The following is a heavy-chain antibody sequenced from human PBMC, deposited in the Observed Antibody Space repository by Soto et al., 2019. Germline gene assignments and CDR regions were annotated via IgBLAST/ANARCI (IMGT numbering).Heavy chain of an antibody. J-gene: IGHJ4*02. CDR3: VRAAPIVGATTSFDY. CDR2: INPNSGGT. D-gene: IGHD1-26*01. V-gene: IGHV1-2*04. Sequence: ASVKVSCKASGYTFTGYYMHWVRQAPGQGLEWMGWINPNSGGTNYAQKFQGWVTMTRDTSISTAYMELSRLRSDDTAVYYCVRAAPIVGATTSFDYWGQGTLVTVSS. CDR1: GYTFTGYY.